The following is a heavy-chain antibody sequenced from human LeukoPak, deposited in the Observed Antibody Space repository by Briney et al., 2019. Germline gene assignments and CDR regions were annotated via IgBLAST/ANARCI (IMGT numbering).Heavy chain of an antibody. CDR3: AGEEWGDGYHCFDY. D-gene: IGHD5-24*01. J-gene: IGHJ4*02. CDR2: ISGSGSNT. Sequence: GGSLRLSCAASGNYGMNWVRQAPGKGLEWVSAISGSGSNTYYADSVKGRFTISRDNSKNTLYLQMNSLRAEDTAVYYCAGEEWGDGYHCFDYWGQGTLVTVSS. V-gene: IGHV3-23*01. CDR1: GNYG.